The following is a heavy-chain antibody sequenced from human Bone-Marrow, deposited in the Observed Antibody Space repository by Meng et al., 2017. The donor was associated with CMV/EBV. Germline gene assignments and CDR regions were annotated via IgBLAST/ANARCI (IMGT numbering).Heavy chain of an antibody. CDR3: ARDSYYDVYYYGMDV. D-gene: IGHD3-22*01. CDR1: GFTFSSYE. J-gene: IGHJ6*02. V-gene: IGHV3-48*03. CDR2: ISSSSSTI. Sequence: GESLKISCAASGFTFSSYEMNWVRQAPGKGLEWVSYISSSSSTIYYADSVKGRFTISRDNAKNSLYLQMNSLRAEDTAVYYCARDSYYDVYYYGMDVWGQGTTVTVSS.